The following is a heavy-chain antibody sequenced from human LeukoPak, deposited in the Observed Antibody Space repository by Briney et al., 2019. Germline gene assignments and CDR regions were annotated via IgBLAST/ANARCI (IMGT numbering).Heavy chain of an antibody. CDR3: ARDWAAAAGNWFDP. V-gene: IGHV3-66*01. CDR1: GFTVSGNY. Sequence: GGSLRLSCAASGFTVSGNYMSWVRQAPGKGLEWVSVIYSGGSTYYADSVKGRFTISGDNSKNTLYLQMNSLRAEDTAVYYCARDWAAAAGNWFDPWGQGTLVTVSS. D-gene: IGHD6-13*01. CDR2: IYSGGST. J-gene: IGHJ5*02.